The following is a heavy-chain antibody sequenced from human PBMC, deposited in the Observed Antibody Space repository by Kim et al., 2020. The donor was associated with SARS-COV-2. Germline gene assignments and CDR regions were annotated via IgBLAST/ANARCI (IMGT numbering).Heavy chain of an antibody. CDR3: ARLFRGARRAPQDDDY. D-gene: IGHD3-10*01. CDR2: IHYTGST. V-gene: IGHV4-39*01. Sequence: SETLSLTCTVSGDSLSSSSSYWGWIRQPPGKGLEWIANIHYTGSTYYNPSLRSRVTISVDASKQQFSLKVTSVTAADTAVYYCARLFRGARRAPQDDDYWGHGTLVTVSS. CDR1: GDSLSSSSSY. J-gene: IGHJ4*01.